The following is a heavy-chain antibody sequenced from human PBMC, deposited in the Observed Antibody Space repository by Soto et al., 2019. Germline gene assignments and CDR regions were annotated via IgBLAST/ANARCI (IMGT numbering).Heavy chain of an antibody. D-gene: IGHD6-19*01. V-gene: IGHV5-10-1*01. J-gene: IGHJ4*02. CDR3: VRVLGPHGQWLGFFDY. Sequence: PRESLKISCQASGYSFTTYWISWVRQMPGKGLECMGRIDPTDSYTDYGPSFEGHVTMSVDRSINTAYLEWSSLKASDTAIYYCVRVLGPHGQWLGFFDYWGQGALVTVSS. CDR1: GYSFTTYW. CDR2: IDPTDSYT.